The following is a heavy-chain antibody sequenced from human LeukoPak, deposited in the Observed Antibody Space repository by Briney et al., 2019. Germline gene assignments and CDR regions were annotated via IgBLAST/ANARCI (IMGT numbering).Heavy chain of an antibody. CDR2: ISRSGSTK. CDR3: ARVLRYCSGGNCYSGGLGYMDV. J-gene: IGHJ6*03. Sequence: GGSLRLSCAASGFTFSDYNMRWIRRAPGKGLEWVSSISRSGSTKYYADSVKGRFTISRDNAKNSLFLQMNSLRAEDTAVYYCARVLRYCSGGNCYSGGLGYMDVWGKGTTVTISS. D-gene: IGHD2-15*01. V-gene: IGHV3-11*01. CDR1: GFTFSDYN.